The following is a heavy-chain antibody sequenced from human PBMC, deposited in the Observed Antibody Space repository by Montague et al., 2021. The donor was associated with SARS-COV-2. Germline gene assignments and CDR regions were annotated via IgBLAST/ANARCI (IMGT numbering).Heavy chain of an antibody. CDR1: GGSITRSDYY. Sequence: SETLSLTCSVSGGSITRSDYYWAWIRQAPGKGLDRIATVHSSGTTYSNPSLKSRAIISIDTSKNQFSLTLKSVTAADTSVYFCARQVWRKDFDFWGQGKLVTVSA. CDR2: VHSSGTT. J-gene: IGHJ4*02. D-gene: IGHD1-14*01. V-gene: IGHV4-39*01. CDR3: ARQVWRKDFDF.